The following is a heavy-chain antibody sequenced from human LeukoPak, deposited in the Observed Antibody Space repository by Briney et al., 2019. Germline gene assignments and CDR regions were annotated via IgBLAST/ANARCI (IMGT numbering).Heavy chain of an antibody. V-gene: IGHV3-21*01. CDR3: ARDRSPCSGGSCYSDF. Sequence: GGSLRLSCAASGFTFSSYSMNWVRQAPGKGLEWVSPISTSSSYIYYADSVKGRFTISRDNAKNSLYLQMNSLRAEDTAVYYCARDRSPCSGGSCYSDFWGQGTLVTVSS. CDR1: GFTFSSYS. J-gene: IGHJ4*02. CDR2: ISTSSSYI. D-gene: IGHD2-15*01.